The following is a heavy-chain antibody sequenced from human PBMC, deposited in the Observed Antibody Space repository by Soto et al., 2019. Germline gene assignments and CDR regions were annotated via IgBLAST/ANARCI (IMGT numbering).Heavy chain of an antibody. V-gene: IGHV4-34*01. CDR1: GGSFGGYY. D-gene: IGHD6-13*01. Sequence: SETLSLTCAVYGGSFGGYYWNWIRQPPGRGLEWIGEINHDGDTNSNPSLKSRVTISVDVSKNQFSLKLNSVTAADTAMYYCARSRIAAVGTSVRNYWGQGTPVNVSS. CDR3: ARSRIAAVGTSVRNY. CDR2: INHDGDT. J-gene: IGHJ4*02.